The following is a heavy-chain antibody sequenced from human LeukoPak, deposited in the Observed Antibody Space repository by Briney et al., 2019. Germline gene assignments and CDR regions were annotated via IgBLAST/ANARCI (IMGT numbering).Heavy chain of an antibody. V-gene: IGHV4-59*01. D-gene: IGHD5-18*01. CDR1: GGSISSYY. Sequence: PSETQSLTCTVSGGSISSYYWSWIRQPPGKGLEWIGYIYYSGSTNYNPSLKSRVTISVDTSKNQFSLKLSSVTAADTAVYYCARGYSYGAYFDYWGQGTLVTVSS. CDR3: ARGYSYGAYFDY. CDR2: IYYSGST. J-gene: IGHJ4*02.